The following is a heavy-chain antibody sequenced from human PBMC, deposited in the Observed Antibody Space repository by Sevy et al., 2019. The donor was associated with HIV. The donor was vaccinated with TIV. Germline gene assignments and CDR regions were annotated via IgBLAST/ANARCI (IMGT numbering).Heavy chain of an antibody. CDR2: SSGSGGST. D-gene: IGHD3-3*01. Sequence: GGSLRLSCAASGFTFSSNAMSWVRQAPGKGLEWVSVSSGSGGSTYYADSVKGRFTISRDNSKNTLYLQMNSLRAEDTAVYYCAKVQYYDFWGGYLSFDYWGQGTLVTVSS. CDR3: AKVQYYDFWGGYLSFDY. CDR1: GFTFSSNA. J-gene: IGHJ4*02. V-gene: IGHV3-23*01.